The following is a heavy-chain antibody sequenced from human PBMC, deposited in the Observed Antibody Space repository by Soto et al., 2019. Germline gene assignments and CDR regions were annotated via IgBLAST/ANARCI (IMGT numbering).Heavy chain of an antibody. J-gene: IGHJ5*02. CDR2: ISSSGST. Sequence: LSLTCTVSGDSIGGVGYWSWIRQFPGRGLEWIGCISSSGSTYYNPALNNRISLSLDTSQNQFSLKLLSVTAADTAIYYCARSGVTGIVIPSHWFDPSGQGTRVTVSS. D-gene: IGHD2-21*02. CDR3: ARSGVTGIVIPSHWFDP. CDR1: GDSIGGVGY. V-gene: IGHV4-31*03.